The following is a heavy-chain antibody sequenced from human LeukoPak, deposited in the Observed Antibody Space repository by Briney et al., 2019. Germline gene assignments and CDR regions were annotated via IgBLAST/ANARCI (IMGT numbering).Heavy chain of an antibody. CDR1: GFTFRSYG. J-gene: IGHJ4*02. CDR2: ISYDGCNK. Sequence: GGSLRLFCAASGFTFRSYGMHWVRQAPGKGLEGGVVISYDGCNKFYADSVKGRFPIYRDNSKNTLYLQMNSLKAEDTAVYYGAKDDLEMATISSVYFDYWGQRALVTVSS. D-gene: IGHD5-24*01. V-gene: IGHV3-30*18. CDR3: AKDDLEMATISSVYFDY.